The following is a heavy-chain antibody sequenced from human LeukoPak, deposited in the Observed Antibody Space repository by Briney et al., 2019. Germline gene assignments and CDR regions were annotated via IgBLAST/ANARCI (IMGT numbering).Heavy chain of an antibody. CDR3: ARKIAAAGTGNWFDP. D-gene: IGHD6-13*01. Sequence: SETLSLTCTVSGGSISSSSYYWGWIRQPPGKGLEWIGSIYYSGGTYYNPSLKSRVTISVDTSKNQFSLKLSSVTAADTAVYYCARKIAAAGTGNWFDPWGQGTLVTVSS. V-gene: IGHV4-39*01. CDR2: IYYSGGT. J-gene: IGHJ5*02. CDR1: GGSISSSSYY.